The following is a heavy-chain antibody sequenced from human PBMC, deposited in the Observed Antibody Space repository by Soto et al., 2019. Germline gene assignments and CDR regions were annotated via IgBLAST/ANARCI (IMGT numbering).Heavy chain of an antibody. CDR1: GYNFAGYW. Sequence: GESLKISCKGSGYNFAGYWIAWVSQMPGKGLELMEIIYPSDSDTRYRPSFQGQVTISADKSISSAYLQWSSLRASDTAMYYCARGGVSTRTFDYWGQGTPVTVSS. V-gene: IGHV5-51*01. CDR3: ARGGVSTRTFDY. J-gene: IGHJ4*02. D-gene: IGHD3-3*01. CDR2: IYPSDSDT.